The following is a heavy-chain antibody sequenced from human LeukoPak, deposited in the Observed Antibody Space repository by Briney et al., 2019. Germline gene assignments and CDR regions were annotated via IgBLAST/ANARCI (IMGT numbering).Heavy chain of an antibody. CDR3: AGDPAGGQYDFWSGFYRFDS. Sequence: GGSLRLSCAASGFTFSSYGMHWVRQAPGKGLEWVALIWYDGTNKYYADSVKGRFTISRDNAKNSLYLHMNSLRAEDTAVYYCAGDPAGGQYDFWSGFYRFDSWGQGTLVTVSS. J-gene: IGHJ4*02. V-gene: IGHV3-33*01. D-gene: IGHD3-3*01. CDR2: IWYDGTNK. CDR1: GFTFSSYG.